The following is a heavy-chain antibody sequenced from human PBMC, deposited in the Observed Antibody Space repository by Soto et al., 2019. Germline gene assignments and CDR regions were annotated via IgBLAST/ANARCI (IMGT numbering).Heavy chain of an antibody. CDR1: GGSISSGGYY. CDR2: IYYSGST. Sequence: PSATLSITCTVSGGSISSGGYYWSWILQHPGKGLEWIGYIYYSGSTYYNPSLKSRVTISVDTSKNQFSLKLSSVTAADTAVYYCARDRRPFDSSSSGGFDPWGQGTLVTVSS. CDR3: ARDRRPFDSSSSGGFDP. D-gene: IGHD6-6*01. J-gene: IGHJ5*02. V-gene: IGHV4-31*03.